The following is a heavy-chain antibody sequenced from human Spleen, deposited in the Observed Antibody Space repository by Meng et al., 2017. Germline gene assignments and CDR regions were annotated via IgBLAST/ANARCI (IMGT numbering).Heavy chain of an antibody. Sequence: VLLQDSGPGLVKPSGTPSLTCAVSGGSISSSNWWSWVRQPPGKGLEWIGKIYHSGITIYNPSLKSRVTMSVDNSKNQFSLKLNSMTAADTAVYYCARDPTGGEDHQRVWGQGTLVTVSS. CDR1: GGSISSSNW. J-gene: IGHJ4*02. CDR2: IYHSGIT. D-gene: IGHD1-14*01. CDR3: ARDPTGGEDHQRV. V-gene: IGHV4-4*02.